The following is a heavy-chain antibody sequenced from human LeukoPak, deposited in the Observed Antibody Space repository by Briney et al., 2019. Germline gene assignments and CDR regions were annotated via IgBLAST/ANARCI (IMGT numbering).Heavy chain of an antibody. CDR3: ARDQVFSVETTYYYYGMDV. CDR1: GYAFTGYY. Sequence: GASVKVSCKASGYAFTGYYIHWVRQAPGQGLEWMGVINPSGGSTSYAQQLQGRVTMTRDTSASTVCMELSSLRSDDTAVYYCARDQVFSVETTYYYYGMDVWGHGTTVTVSS. J-gene: IGHJ6*02. V-gene: IGHV1-46*04. CDR2: INPSGGST. D-gene: IGHD1-26*01.